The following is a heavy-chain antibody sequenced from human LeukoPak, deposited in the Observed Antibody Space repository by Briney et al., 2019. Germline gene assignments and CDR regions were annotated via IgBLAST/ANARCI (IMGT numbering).Heavy chain of an antibody. CDR1: GPSISNFY. J-gene: IGHJ4*02. Sequence: SETPSLTCTVSGPSISNFYWSWIRQPPGRGLEWVGSINYSGITNYNPSLKSRVTMSIDTSKNHVSLKLNSVTAADTAVYYCARDPIHRDDYNAEWGQGVLVSVSS. CDR3: ARDPIHRDDYNAE. CDR2: INYSGIT. D-gene: IGHD5-24*01. V-gene: IGHV4-59*01.